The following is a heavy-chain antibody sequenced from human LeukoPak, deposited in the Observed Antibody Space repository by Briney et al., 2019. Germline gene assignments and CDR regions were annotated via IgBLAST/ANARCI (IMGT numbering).Heavy chain of an antibody. CDR1: GGSISTKYW. D-gene: IGHD3-16*01. V-gene: IGHV4-4*02. Sequence: PSETLSLTCAVSGGSISTKYWWSWIRQPPGKGLEWIGDIYHSGTTNYNPSLKSRLTKSVDQSKNQFSLRLTSVTDADTAVYYCARQAGGYWGQGALVTVSS. CDR2: IYHSGTT. CDR3: ARQAGGY. J-gene: IGHJ4*02.